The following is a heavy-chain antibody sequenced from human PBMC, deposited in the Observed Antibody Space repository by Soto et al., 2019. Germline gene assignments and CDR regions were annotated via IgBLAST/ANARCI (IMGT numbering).Heavy chain of an antibody. J-gene: IGHJ5*02. D-gene: IGHD3-10*01. CDR2: INAGNGNT. CDR3: ARDLAGSGRNWFDP. V-gene: IGHV1-3*01. CDR1: GYTFTSYA. Sequence: ASVKVSCKASGYTFTSYAMHWVRQAPGQRFEWMGWINAGNGNTKYSQKFQGRVTITRDTSASTAYMELSSLRSEDTAVYYCARDLAGSGRNWFDPWRQGTLVTVSS.